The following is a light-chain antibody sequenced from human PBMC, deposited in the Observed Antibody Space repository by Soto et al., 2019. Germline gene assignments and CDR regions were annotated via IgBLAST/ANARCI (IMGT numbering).Light chain of an antibody. Sequence: QSPLTQPDSVSGSPGQSIPISCAGTSSDVGRYTYVSWYQQHPGKAPKLIIYDVYNRPSGVSNRFSGSKSGNTASLTISGLQAEHEADYYCTSYTSTSTPYVFGGGTKVTVL. CDR3: TSYTSTSTPYV. CDR2: DVY. J-gene: IGLJ1*01. V-gene: IGLV2-14*01. CDR1: SSDVGRYTY.